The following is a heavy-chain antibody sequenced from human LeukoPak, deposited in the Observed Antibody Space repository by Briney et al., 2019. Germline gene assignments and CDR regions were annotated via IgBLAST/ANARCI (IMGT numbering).Heavy chain of an antibody. CDR3: AKDSRRDIVVVVAATQSS. V-gene: IGHV3-23*01. J-gene: IGHJ5*02. CDR2: ISGSGGST. D-gene: IGHD2-15*01. CDR1: GFTFSSYA. Sequence: AGGSLRLSCAASGFTFSSYAMSWVRQAPGKGLEWVSAISGSGGSTYYADSVKGRFTISRDNSKNTLYLQMNSLRAEDTAVYYCAKDSRRDIVVVVAATQSSWGQGTLVTVSS.